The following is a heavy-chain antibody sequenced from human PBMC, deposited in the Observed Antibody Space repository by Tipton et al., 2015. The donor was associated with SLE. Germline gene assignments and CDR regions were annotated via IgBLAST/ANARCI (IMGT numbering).Heavy chain of an antibody. D-gene: IGHD4-11*01. J-gene: IGHJ6*02. V-gene: IGHV3-23*01. CDR3: AKDKVTVYYYGMDV. CDR2: ISGRGGST. CDR1: GFTFSNNA. Sequence: SLRLSCAASGFTFSNNAMSWVRQAPGKGLEWVSAISGRGGSTYYADSVKGRFTISRDNSKNTLYLQMNSLRAEDTAVYYCAKDKVTVYYYGMDVWRHGTTVTLSS.